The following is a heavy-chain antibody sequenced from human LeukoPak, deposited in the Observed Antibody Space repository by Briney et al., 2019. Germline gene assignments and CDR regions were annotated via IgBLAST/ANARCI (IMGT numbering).Heavy chain of an antibody. CDR1: GYTFTSYG. CDR2: INPSGGST. Sequence: ASVKVSCKASGYTFTSYGISWVRQAPGQGLEWMGIINPSGGSTSYAQKFQGRVTMTRDTSTSTVYMELSSLRSEDTAVYYCAREIPIAAAGTNYYYYGMDVWGQGTTVTVSS. J-gene: IGHJ6*02. D-gene: IGHD6-13*01. V-gene: IGHV1-46*01. CDR3: AREIPIAAAGTNYYYYGMDV.